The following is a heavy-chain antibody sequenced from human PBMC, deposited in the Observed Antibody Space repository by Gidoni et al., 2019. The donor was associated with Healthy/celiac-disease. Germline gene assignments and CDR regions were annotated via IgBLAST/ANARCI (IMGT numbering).Heavy chain of an antibody. CDR3: ARASGYDYCFDY. D-gene: IGHD5-12*01. V-gene: IGHV1-8*01. CDR1: GYTFTNYD. J-gene: IGHJ4*02. CDR2: MNPNSGNT. Sequence: QVQLVQSGAEVKKPGASVKVSCKASGYTFTNYDINWVRQATGQGLEWMGWMNPNSGNTGFAQKFQGRVTMTRNTSISTAYMELSSLRSEDTAVYYCARASGYDYCFDYWGQGTLVTVSS.